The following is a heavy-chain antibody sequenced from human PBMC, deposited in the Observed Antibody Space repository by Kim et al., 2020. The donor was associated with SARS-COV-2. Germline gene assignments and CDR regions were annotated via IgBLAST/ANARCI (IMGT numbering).Heavy chain of an antibody. D-gene: IGHD3-22*01. Sequence: LKSRVTISVDTSKNQFSLKLSSVTAADTAVYYCARVDQDYYDSSGYYVNYWGQGTLVTVSS. CDR3: ARVDQDYYDSSGYYVNY. V-gene: IGHV4-59*01. J-gene: IGHJ4*02.